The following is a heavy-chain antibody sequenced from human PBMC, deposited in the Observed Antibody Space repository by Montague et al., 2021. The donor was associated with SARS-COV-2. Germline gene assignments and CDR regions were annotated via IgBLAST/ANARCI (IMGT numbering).Heavy chain of an antibody. V-gene: IGHV4-34*01. CDR1: GGSFSGYD. CDR3: AREGIPTPGAEWKILHYHGMDV. J-gene: IGHJ6*02. Sequence: SETLSLTCAVYGGSFSGYDWTWIRQSPGKGLEWNGEINQSGSTKYKPSLKSRVTISVDTSKNQFSLRLTSVTAADTAVYYCAREGIPTPGAEWKILHYHGMDVWGQGTTVTVSS. CDR2: INQSGST. D-gene: IGHD1-14*01.